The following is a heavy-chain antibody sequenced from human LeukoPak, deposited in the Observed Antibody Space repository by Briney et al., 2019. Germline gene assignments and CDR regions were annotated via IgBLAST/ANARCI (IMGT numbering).Heavy chain of an antibody. J-gene: IGHJ4*02. CDR2: ISTGTYI. Sequence: GSLRLSCAASGFTFSSYEMNWVRQAPGKGLEWISHISTGTYIAYTDSVKGRFTISRDNAKNSLFLQMNSLRAEDTAVYYCTREQDREASATVVGDYWGQGTLVTVSS. CDR3: TREQDREASATVVGDY. V-gene: IGHV3-48*03. CDR1: GFTFSSYE. D-gene: IGHD4-23*01.